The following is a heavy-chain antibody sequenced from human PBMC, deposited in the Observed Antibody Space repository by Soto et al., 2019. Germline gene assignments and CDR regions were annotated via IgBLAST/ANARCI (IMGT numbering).Heavy chain of an antibody. CDR2: IVVGSGNT. CDR3: AGQGSSSPYYYYYGMDV. Sequence: QMQLVQSGPEVKKPGTSVKVSCKASGFTFTSSAVQWVRQARGQRLEWIGWIVVGSGNTNYAQKFQERVTITRDMSTSTAYMELSSLRSEDTAVYYCAGQGSSSPYYYYYGMDVWGQGTTVTVSS. D-gene: IGHD6-6*01. J-gene: IGHJ6*02. CDR1: GFTFTSSA. V-gene: IGHV1-58*01.